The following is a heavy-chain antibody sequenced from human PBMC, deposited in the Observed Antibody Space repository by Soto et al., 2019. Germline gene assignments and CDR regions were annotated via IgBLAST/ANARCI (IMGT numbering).Heavy chain of an antibody. Sequence: SETLSLTCTVSGGSISSGDFYWSWIRQPPGKGLELIGNIYYSGSTYYNPSLRSRAIMSVDTSQNQFSLKLSSLTAADTAVYFCDRADDFSERFDYWGQGALVTVSS. CDR3: DRADDFSERFDY. J-gene: IGHJ4*02. D-gene: IGHD4-4*01. CDR1: GGSISSGDFY. CDR2: IYYSGST. V-gene: IGHV4-30-4*01.